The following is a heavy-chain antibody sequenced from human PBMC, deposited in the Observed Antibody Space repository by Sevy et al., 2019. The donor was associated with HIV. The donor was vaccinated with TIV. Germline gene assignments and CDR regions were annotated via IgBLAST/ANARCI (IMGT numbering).Heavy chain of an antibody. CDR2: VSWNSRNI. D-gene: IGHD2-15*01. Sequence: GGSLRLSCSASGFTFDGYAMHWVRQVPGKGLEWVSGVSWNSRNIGYADSVKGRFTISRDNANHFLYLEMNSLRAEDTAVYYCARVVAYCSGGSCFPGYYYGMDVWGQGTTVTVSS. CDR1: GFTFDGYA. J-gene: IGHJ6*02. V-gene: IGHV3-9*01. CDR3: ARVVAYCSGGSCFPGYYYGMDV.